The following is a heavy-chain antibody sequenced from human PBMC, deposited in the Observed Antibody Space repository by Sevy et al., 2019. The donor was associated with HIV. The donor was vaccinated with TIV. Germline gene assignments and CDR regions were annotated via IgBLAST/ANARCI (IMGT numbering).Heavy chain of an antibody. CDR1: GYSISSGYY. CDR2: IYHSGST. CDR3: ARDLDIVATISAFDI. Sequence: SETLSLTCAVSGYSISSGYYWGWIRQPPGKGLEWIGSIYHSGSTYYNPSLESRVTISVDTSKNQFSLKLSSVTAADTAVYYCARDLDIVATISAFDIWGQGTMVTVSS. V-gene: IGHV4-38-2*02. J-gene: IGHJ3*02. D-gene: IGHD5-12*01.